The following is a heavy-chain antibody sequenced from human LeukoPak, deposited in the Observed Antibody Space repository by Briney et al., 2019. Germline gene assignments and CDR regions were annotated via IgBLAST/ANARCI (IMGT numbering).Heavy chain of an antibody. V-gene: IGHV3-48*03. Sequence: GGSVKLSCAASLLSFSSYEMNSFGQAPGKGLEWVSYMSSRGSIFFYVEYVKARFTISKDNAKISLYLQMDSQRVEDTGVCYCARGAAGGMYNWLDPWGQETLVSVSS. J-gene: IGHJ5*02. D-gene: IGHD6-13*01. CDR2: MSSRGSIF. CDR1: LLSFSSYE. CDR3: ARGAAGGMYNWLDP.